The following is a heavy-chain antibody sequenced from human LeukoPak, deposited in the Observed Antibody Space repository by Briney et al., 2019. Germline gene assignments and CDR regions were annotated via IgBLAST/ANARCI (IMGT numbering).Heavy chain of an antibody. Sequence: GGSLRLCCAASGFTFSNYAMHWVRQAPGKGLEWVALISYDGISKYYTDSVKGRFTISRDNSKNTLYLLTHSLRPEDTAVYYCAREAYDSSAYYFDYWGQGALVTVSS. CDR1: GFTFSNYA. D-gene: IGHD3-22*01. V-gene: IGHV3-30-3*01. CDR2: ISYDGISK. J-gene: IGHJ4*02. CDR3: AREAYDSSAYYFDY.